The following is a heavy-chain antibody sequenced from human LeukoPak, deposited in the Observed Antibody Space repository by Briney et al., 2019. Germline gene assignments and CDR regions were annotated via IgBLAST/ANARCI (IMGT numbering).Heavy chain of an antibody. J-gene: IGHJ6*04. Sequence: PGGSLRLSCEASGFTLSSYSLNWVRQAPGKGLEWVSSISSSSSYIYYADSVKGRFTISRDNAKNSLYLQMNSLRAEDTAVYYCAELGITMIGGVWGKGTTVTISS. CDR1: GFTLSSYS. CDR3: AELGITMIGGV. CDR2: ISSSSSYI. V-gene: IGHV3-21*01. D-gene: IGHD3-10*02.